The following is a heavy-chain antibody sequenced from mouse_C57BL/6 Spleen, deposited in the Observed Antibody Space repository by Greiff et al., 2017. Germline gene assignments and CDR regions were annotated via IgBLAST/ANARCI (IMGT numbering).Heavy chain of an antibody. D-gene: IGHD6-1*01. J-gene: IGHJ4*01. Sequence: DVMLVESGGGLVKPGGSLKLSCAASGFTFSSYAMSWVRQTPEKRLEWVATISDGGSYTYYPDNVKGRFTISRDNAKNNLYLQMSHLKSEDTAMYYCARDQGRAMDYWGQGTSVTVSS. CDR3: ARDQGRAMDY. CDR1: GFTFSSYA. CDR2: ISDGGSYT. V-gene: IGHV5-4*01.